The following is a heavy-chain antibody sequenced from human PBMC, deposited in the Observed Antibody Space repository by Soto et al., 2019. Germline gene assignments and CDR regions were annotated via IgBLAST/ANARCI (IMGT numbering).Heavy chain of an antibody. Sequence: SQTSSLNYAVSGGSISHVCYYWSWIRQLPDKGLEWIGHIYNGGSTYNNPSLTSRVTISVDTSRNQFSLQLTSVSAADTAVYYCATGPSGDKVDSWGQGILVT. J-gene: IGHJ4*02. D-gene: IGHD7-27*01. CDR2: IYNGGST. CDR1: GGSISHVCYY. V-gene: IGHV4-30-4*01. CDR3: ATGPSGDKVDS.